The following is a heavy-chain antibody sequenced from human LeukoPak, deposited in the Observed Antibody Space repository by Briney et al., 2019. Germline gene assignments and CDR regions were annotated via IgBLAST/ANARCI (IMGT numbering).Heavy chain of an antibody. CDR2: VYHSGST. J-gene: IGHJ6*03. V-gene: IGHV4-39*07. CDR3: AKVGGYSGSPLYYMDV. Sequence: SVTLSLTCTVSGGSISSSSLYWGWIRQPPGKGLEWIGSVYHSGSTYYNPSLKSRVTISVDTSKNQFSLKLSSVTAADTAVYYCAKVGGYSGSPLYYMDVWGKGTTVTISS. CDR1: GGSISSSSLY. D-gene: IGHD5-12*01.